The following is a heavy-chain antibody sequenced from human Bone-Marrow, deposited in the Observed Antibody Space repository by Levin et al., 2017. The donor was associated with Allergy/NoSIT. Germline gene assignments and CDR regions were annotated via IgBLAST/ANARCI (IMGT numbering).Heavy chain of an antibody. V-gene: IGHV5-51*01. CDR3: AKRGTESRYSSDI. CDR1: GYTFTNYW. D-gene: IGHD5-18*01. Sequence: GGSLRLSCKGSGYTFTNYWIAWVRQMPGKGLECMGIIYPGDSDTRYSPSFQGQVTISADKSISTAYLEWSSLKASDTVMYFCAKRGTESRYSSDIWGHGTMVTVSS. J-gene: IGHJ3*02. CDR2: IYPGDSDT.